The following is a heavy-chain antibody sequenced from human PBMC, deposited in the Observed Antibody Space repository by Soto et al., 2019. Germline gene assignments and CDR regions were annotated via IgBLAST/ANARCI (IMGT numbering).Heavy chain of an antibody. CDR3: ARVVPGAEAWFGP. V-gene: IGHV1-18*01. CDR2: ISLYSDGT. D-gene: IGHD2-2*01. J-gene: IGHJ5*02. CDR1: GYTLSNEG. Sequence: VRVSCKSSGYTLSNEGISGVRPANGQPLEWLGWISLYSDGTNYAQKFQGRVSMTTDTSTTTAYMELRSLRSDDTAVYYCARVVPGAEAWFGPWGQGTLVTGSS.